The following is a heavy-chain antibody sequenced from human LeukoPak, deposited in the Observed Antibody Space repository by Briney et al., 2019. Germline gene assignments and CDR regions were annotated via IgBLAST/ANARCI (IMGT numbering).Heavy chain of an antibody. J-gene: IGHJ6*02. V-gene: IGHV5-51*01. CDR3: ARHKSYSSSSYHYYYGMDV. Sequence: GASLKISHKGSGYSFTTSWIDWVRQIPGKGLECLRIIYPRDSDPRYSPSFQGQVTISADKSISTAYLQWSSLKASDTAMYYCARHKSYSSSSYHYYYGMDVWGQGTTVTVSS. CDR2: IYPRDSDP. D-gene: IGHD6-6*01. CDR1: GYSFTTSW.